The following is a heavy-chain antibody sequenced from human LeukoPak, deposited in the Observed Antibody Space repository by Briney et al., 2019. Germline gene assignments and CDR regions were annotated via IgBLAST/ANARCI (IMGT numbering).Heavy chain of an antibody. Sequence: SQTLSLTCAVFGDSFFSHSAAWTWIRQSPSRGLEWLGRTYYRSKWYNDFAVSVKSLMTINPDTSRNQFSLQLISVTPDDTAVYYCARGVSSGSDEDPNYYYSGMDVWGQGTTVTVSS. CDR2: TYYRSKWYN. V-gene: IGHV6-1*01. D-gene: IGHD6-19*01. CDR3: ARGVSSGSDEDPNYYYSGMDV. CDR1: GDSFFSHSAA. J-gene: IGHJ6*02.